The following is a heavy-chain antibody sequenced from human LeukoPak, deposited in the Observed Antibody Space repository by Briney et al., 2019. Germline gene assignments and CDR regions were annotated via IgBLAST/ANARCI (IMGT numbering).Heavy chain of an antibody. CDR2: IKPDGRDK. D-gene: IGHD1-26*01. J-gene: IGHJ4*02. CDR1: GFMFSNYW. Sequence: GGSLRLSCEASGFMFSNYWMTWVRQAPGKGLEWVATIKPDGRDKYYVDSVKGRFTMSRDNGKNSVYLQMNSLRAEDAAVYYCASWEASTNYWGQGTLVTVSS. V-gene: IGHV3-7*01. CDR3: ASWEASTNY.